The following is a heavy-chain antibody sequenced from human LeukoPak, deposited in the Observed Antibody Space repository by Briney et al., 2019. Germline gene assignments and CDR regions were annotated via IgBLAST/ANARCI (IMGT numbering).Heavy chain of an antibody. CDR2: MNPKSGNT. V-gene: IGHV1-8*03. D-gene: IGHD6-19*01. Sequence: ASVKVSCKASRYTFVSYDINWVRQATGQGLEWMGWMNPKSGNTGYAQKFQGRVTITRNTSISTAYMELSSLRSEDTAVYYCAGLYQWGGHWFDPWGQRILDTASS. CDR1: RYTFVSYD. J-gene: IGHJ5*02. CDR3: AGLYQWGGHWFDP.